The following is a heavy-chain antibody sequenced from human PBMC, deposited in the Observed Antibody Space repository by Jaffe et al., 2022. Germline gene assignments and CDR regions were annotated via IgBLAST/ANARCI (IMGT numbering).Heavy chain of an antibody. D-gene: IGHD6-13*01. CDR3: ARAAKTGSSSWYRGYYYMDV. J-gene: IGHJ6*03. Sequence: EVQLVESGGGLVQPGGSLRLSCAASGFTFSSYWMSWVRQAPGKGLEWVANIKQDGSEKYYVDSVKGRFTISRDNAKNSLYLQMNSLRAEDTAVYYCARAAKTGSSSWYRGYYYMDVWGKGTTVTVSS. CDR1: GFTFSSYW. V-gene: IGHV3-7*05. CDR2: IKQDGSEK.